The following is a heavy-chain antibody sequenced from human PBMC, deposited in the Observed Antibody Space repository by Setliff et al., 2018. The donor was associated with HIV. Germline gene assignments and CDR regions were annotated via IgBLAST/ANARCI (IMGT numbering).Heavy chain of an antibody. CDR2: INHSGST. V-gene: IGHV4-34*01. D-gene: IGHD2-15*01. CDR3: ARGSASSKYLDP. Sequence: PSETLSLTCAVFGGSFSGYYWSWIRQPPGKGLEWIGEINHSGSTNYNPTLQSRVTLSVDTSKNQFSLSLTSVTGADTAVYYCARGSASSKYLDPWGQGTLVTVSS. J-gene: IGHJ5*02. CDR1: GGSFSGYY.